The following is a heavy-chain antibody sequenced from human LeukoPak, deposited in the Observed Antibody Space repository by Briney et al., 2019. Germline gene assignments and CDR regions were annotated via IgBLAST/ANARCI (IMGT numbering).Heavy chain of an antibody. CDR3: ARVWELSFDH. V-gene: IGHV3-53*01. Sequence: GGSLRLSCEASGFSFSNAWMSWVRQAPGKGLEWVAISYSEEWVAISYSGGTSQYAESVKGRFTISRDNSRNTLSLQMNSLRAEDTALYYCARVWELSFDHWGQGTLVTVSS. CDR1: GFSFSNAW. CDR2: SYSEEWVAISYSGGTS. D-gene: IGHD1-26*01. J-gene: IGHJ4*02.